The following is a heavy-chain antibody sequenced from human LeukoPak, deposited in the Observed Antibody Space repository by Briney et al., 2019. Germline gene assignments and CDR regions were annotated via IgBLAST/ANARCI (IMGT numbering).Heavy chain of an antibody. Sequence: GSLRLSCAASGFTFDDYAMHWVRQAPGKGLEWVGLIRSKAYGGTTEYAASVKGRFTISRDDSKSIAYLQMNSLKTEDTAVYYCTRDQCDNWNYEGFDYWGQGTLVTVSS. CDR2: IRSKAYGGTT. V-gene: IGHV3-49*04. J-gene: IGHJ4*02. CDR1: GFTFDDYA. CDR3: TRDQCDNWNYEGFDY. D-gene: IGHD1-7*01.